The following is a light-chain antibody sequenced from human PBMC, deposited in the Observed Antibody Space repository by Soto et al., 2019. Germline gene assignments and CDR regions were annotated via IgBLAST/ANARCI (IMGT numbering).Light chain of an antibody. J-gene: IGKJ3*01. CDR3: QQRSNWPFT. Sequence: EIVLTQSPATLSLSPGERATLSCRASQSVSSYLAWYQQKPGQAPRLLIYDTSNRATGIPARFRGSGSGTDFTLTIRSLEPEDFAVYYCQQRSNWPFTFGPGTQVDIK. CDR1: QSVSSY. V-gene: IGKV3-11*01. CDR2: DTS.